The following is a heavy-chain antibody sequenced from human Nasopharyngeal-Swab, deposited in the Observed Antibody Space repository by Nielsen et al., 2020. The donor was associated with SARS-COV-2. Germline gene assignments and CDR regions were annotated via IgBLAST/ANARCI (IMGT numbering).Heavy chain of an antibody. V-gene: IGHV1-18*01. CDR1: GYTFSRYG. D-gene: IGHD3-22*01. J-gene: IGHJ4*02. CDR2: ISVDNGKT. Sequence: ASVKVSCKASGYTFSRYGISWVRQAPGQGLEWMGWISVDNGKTDYAQKLQGRVTMTTDTSTSTAYMELSSLRSDDTAVYYCARDTIVVVADYWGQGTLVTVSS. CDR3: ARDTIVVVADY.